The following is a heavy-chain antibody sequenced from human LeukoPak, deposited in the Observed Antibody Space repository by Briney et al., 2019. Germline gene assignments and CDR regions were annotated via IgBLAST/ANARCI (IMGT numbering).Heavy chain of an antibody. CDR1: GYTFTSYG. CDR2: ISAYNGNT. J-gene: IGHJ4*02. V-gene: IGHV1-18*01. Sequence: ASVKVSCKATGYTFTSYGISWVRQAPGQGLEWMGWISAYNGNTNYAQKLQGRVTMTTDTSTSTAYMELRSLRSDDTAVYYCAREKGGPDSSGSAVPYYFDYWGQGTLVTVSS. D-gene: IGHD3-22*01. CDR3: AREKGGPDSSGSAVPYYFDY.